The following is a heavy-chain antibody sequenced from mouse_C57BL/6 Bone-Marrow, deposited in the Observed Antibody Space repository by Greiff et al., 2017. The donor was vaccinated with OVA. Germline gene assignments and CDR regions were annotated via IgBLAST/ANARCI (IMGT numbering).Heavy chain of an antibody. CDR1: GYTFTSYW. CDR3: ASLITTVVATFWYFDV. V-gene: IGHV1-72*01. J-gene: IGHJ1*03. Sequence: LVESGAELVKPGASVKLSCKASGYTFTSYWMHWVKQRPGRGLEWIGRIDPNSGGTKYNEKFKSKATLTVDKPSSTAYMQLSSLTSEDSAVYYCASLITTVVATFWYFDVWGTGTTVTVSS. CDR2: IDPNSGGT. D-gene: IGHD1-1*01.